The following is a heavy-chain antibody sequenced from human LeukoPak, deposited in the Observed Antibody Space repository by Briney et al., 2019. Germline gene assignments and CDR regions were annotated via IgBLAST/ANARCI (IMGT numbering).Heavy chain of an antibody. V-gene: IGHV1-2*02. CDR2: INPNSGGT. D-gene: IGHD6-19*01. CDR3: ARLLQGAVAGT. Sequence: GASVKVSFKASGYTFTGYYVHWVRQAPGQGLEWTGWINPNSGGTKYAQKFQGRVTMTRDTSISTAYMELSRLSSDDTAVYYCARLLQGAVAGTWGQGTLVTVSS. J-gene: IGHJ5*02. CDR1: GYTFTGYY.